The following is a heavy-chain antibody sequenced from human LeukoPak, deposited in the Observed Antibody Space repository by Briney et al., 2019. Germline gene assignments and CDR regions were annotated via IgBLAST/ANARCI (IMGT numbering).Heavy chain of an antibody. V-gene: IGHV3-23*01. Sequence: PGGSLRLSCAASGFTFSAYAMSWVRQAPGKGLEWVSGISSSGGSTYYADSVEGRFTISRDNSKNTLYLQMNSLRVEDTAVYYCAKGSSPFDYWGQGTLVTVSS. D-gene: IGHD6-13*01. J-gene: IGHJ4*02. CDR1: GFTFSAYA. CDR2: ISSSGGST. CDR3: AKGSSPFDY.